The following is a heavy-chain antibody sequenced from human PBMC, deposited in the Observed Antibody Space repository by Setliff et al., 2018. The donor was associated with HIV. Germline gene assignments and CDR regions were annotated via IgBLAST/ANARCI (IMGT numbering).Heavy chain of an antibody. CDR2: INHSGST. V-gene: IGHV4-34*01. CDR1: GETFSGYH. Sequence: KPSETLSLTCAVYGETFSGYHWTWVRQPPGKGLEWIGEINHSGSTKYNPSLKSRVTIPVDKSKNQFSLNLTSVTAADTAVYYCARGGAFWSGYYGFDYWGQGTLVTVSS. J-gene: IGHJ4*02. D-gene: IGHD3-3*01. CDR3: ARGGAFWSGYYGFDY.